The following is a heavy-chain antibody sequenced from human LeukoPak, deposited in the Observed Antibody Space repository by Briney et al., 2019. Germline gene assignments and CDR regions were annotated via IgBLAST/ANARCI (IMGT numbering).Heavy chain of an antibody. J-gene: IGHJ4*02. Sequence: SETLSLTCNVSGGSSNRYFWSWIRQPPGKGLEWIGYIYHSGSTKYNPSLMSRVTMSIDTSKNQFSLSLSSVTAADTAVYYCARERHDLWSAYHFDSWGLGTLVIVSS. CDR2: IYHSGST. CDR3: ARERHDLWSAYHFDS. V-gene: IGHV4-59*01. D-gene: IGHD3-3*01. CDR1: GGSSNRYF.